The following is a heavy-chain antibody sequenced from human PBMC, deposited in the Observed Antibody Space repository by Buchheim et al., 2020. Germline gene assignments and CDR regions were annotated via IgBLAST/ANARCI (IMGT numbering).Heavy chain of an antibody. J-gene: IGHJ5*02. D-gene: IGHD2-8*01. CDR1: GFTFSSYS. Sequence: EVQLVESGGGLVQPGGSLRLSCAASGFTFSSYSMNWVRQAPGKGLEWVSYISSSSSTIYYADSVKGRSTISRDNAKNSLYLQMNSLRAEDTAVYYCARDGNYCTNGVCYAFYNWFDPWGQGTL. V-gene: IGHV3-48*04. CDR2: ISSSSSTI. CDR3: ARDGNYCTNGVCYAFYNWFDP.